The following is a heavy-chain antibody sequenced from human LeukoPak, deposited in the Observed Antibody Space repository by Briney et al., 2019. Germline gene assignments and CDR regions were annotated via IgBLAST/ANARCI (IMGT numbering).Heavy chain of an antibody. V-gene: IGHV3-7*03. Sequence: GGSLRLSCAASGFTFSTYWMNWVRQAPGKGLEWVANIKRDGSEKYYVDSVKGRFTISRDNAKNSLYLQVNSLRAEDTAMYYCARARWRFTMIGPHDAFDIWGQGTMVTVSS. CDR1: GFTFSTYW. J-gene: IGHJ3*02. CDR2: IKRDGSEK. D-gene: IGHD3-22*01. CDR3: ARARWRFTMIGPHDAFDI.